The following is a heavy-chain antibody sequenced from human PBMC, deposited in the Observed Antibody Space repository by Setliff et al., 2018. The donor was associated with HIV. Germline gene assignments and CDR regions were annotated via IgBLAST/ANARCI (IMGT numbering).Heavy chain of an antibody. CDR3: ASELRGHSSSWPNY. CDR1: AGSISSSNYY. CDR2: IYYSFSGST. J-gene: IGHJ4*02. Sequence: SETLSLTCTVSAGSISSSNYYWGWIRQPPGKGLEWIGSIYYSFSGSTYYNPSLKSRVTISVDTSKNQFSLKLRSVTAADTAVYYCASELRGHSSSWPNYWGQGTLVTVSS. D-gene: IGHD6-13*01. V-gene: IGHV4-39*07.